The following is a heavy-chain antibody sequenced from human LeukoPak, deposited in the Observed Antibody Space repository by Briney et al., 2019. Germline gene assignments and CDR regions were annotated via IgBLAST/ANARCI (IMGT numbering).Heavy chain of an antibody. CDR2: INSDGINT. J-gene: IGHJ5*02. D-gene: IGHD3-22*01. CDR3: ARDLGQYYDTSDNWFDP. Sequence: GGSLRLSCAVSGFTFSNYWMHWVRQAPGKGLVWVSRINSDGINTSYADSVKGRFTISRDNAKNTLNLQMNSLRAEDTAVYYCARDLGQYYDTSDNWFDPWGQGTLVTVSS. CDR1: GFTFSNYW. V-gene: IGHV3-74*01.